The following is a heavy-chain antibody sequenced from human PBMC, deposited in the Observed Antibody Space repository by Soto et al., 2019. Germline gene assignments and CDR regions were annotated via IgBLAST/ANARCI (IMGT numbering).Heavy chain of an antibody. CDR2: IYWNDEK. J-gene: IGHJ4*02. CDR3: AHFRYYGEYPHFGY. Sequence: SGPTLVNPTQTLTLTCSFSGFSLSTNGVGVGWIRQPPGKALEWLALIYWNDEKRYSPSLRSRLTITKDTSKNQVVLTMTNVDPVDAATXYCAHFRYYGEYPHFGYWGLGALVTVSS. D-gene: IGHD4-17*01. CDR1: GFSLSTNGVG. V-gene: IGHV2-5*01.